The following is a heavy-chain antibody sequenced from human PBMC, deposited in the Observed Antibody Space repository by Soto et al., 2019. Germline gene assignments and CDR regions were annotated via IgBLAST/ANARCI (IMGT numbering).Heavy chain of an antibody. CDR2: IYYSGST. D-gene: IGHD5-18*01. CDR3: ARLTRYSYGSNFDY. CDR1: GGSISSYY. Sequence: PSETLSLTCTVSGGSISSYYWSWIRQPPGKGLEWIGYIYYSGSTNYNPSLKSRVTISVDTSKNQFSLKLSSVTAADTAVYYCARLTRYSYGSNFDYWGQGTLVTVSS. V-gene: IGHV4-59*08. J-gene: IGHJ4*02.